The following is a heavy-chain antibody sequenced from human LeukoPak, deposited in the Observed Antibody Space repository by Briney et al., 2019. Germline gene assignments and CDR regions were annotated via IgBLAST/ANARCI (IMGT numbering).Heavy chain of an antibody. CDR2: FDPGNGEI. V-gene: IGHV1-24*01. CDR1: GHTLTDLT. Sequence: ASVKVSCKVSGHTLTDLTMHWVRQAPGKGLEWMGGFDPGNGEIIYAQKFQGRVTMTEDASTDTAYMEPSSLKSEDTAVYYCAAGGLYDLLPYWGQGTLVTVSS. CDR3: AAGGLYDLLPY. J-gene: IGHJ4*02. D-gene: IGHD3-3*01.